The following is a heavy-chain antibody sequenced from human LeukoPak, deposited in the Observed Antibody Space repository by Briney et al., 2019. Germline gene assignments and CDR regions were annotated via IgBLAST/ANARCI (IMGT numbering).Heavy chain of an antibody. V-gene: IGHV1-18*04. D-gene: IGHD6-13*01. Sequence: ASVKVSCKASGYTFTSYYMHWVRQAPGQGLEWMGWISPYNGNTNYAQKLQGRVTMTRDTSTSTAYMELRSLRSDDTAVYYCATYSAAGRTYYFDYWGQGALVIVSS. CDR2: ISPYNGNT. J-gene: IGHJ4*02. CDR1: GYTFTSYY. CDR3: ATYSAAGRTYYFDY.